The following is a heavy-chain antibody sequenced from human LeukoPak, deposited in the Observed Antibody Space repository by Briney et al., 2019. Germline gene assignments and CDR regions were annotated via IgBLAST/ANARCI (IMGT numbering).Heavy chain of an antibody. CDR1: GGSISSYY. D-gene: IGHD6-13*01. CDR3: ARGPIWTAAAVRGNYYYMDV. J-gene: IGHJ6*03. V-gene: IGHV4-59*01. CDR2: IYYSGST. Sequence: SETLSLTCTVSGGSISSYYWSWIRQPPGKGLEWIGYIYYSGSTNYNPSLNSRVTISVDTSKNQFSLKLSSVTAADTAVYYCARGPIWTAAAVRGNYYYMDVWGKGTTVTVSS.